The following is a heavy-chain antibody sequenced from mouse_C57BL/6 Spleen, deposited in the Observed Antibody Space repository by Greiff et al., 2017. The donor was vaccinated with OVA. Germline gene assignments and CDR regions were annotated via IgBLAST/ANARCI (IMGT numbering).Heavy chain of an antibody. CDR2: INPSSGYT. J-gene: IGHJ1*03. D-gene: IGHD1-1*01. CDR1: GYTFTSYT. Sequence: LVESGAELARPGASVKMSCKASGYTFTSYTMHWVKQRPGQGLEWIGYINPSSGYTKYNQKFKDKATLTADKSSSTAYMQLSSLTSEDSAVYYCARLGRTVGYFDVWGTGTTVTVSS. CDR3: ARLGRTVGYFDV. V-gene: IGHV1-4*01.